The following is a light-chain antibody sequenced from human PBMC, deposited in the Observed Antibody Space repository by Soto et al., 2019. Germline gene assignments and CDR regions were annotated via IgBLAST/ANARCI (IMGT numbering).Light chain of an antibody. J-gene: IGKJ2*01. Sequence: EIVMTQSPATLSVSPGERATLSCRASQSVSSNLAWYQQNPGQAPRLLIYGASTRATGIPARFSGSGSGTEFTLTISSLQSEDFAVYYRQQYNNWYTFGQGTKLEIK. CDR2: GAS. CDR1: QSVSSN. CDR3: QQYNNWYT. V-gene: IGKV3-15*01.